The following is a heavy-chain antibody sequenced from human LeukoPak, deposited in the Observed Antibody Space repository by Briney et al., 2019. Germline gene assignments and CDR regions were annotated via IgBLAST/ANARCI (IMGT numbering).Heavy chain of an antibody. Sequence: GGCLRLSCAASGFTFSNAWMSWVRQAPGKGLDWVGRIRSKTDGGTADHAASVKGRFTISRDNVKNSLYLQMNSLRAEDTAVYYCARDFHVRLYDSGGYSYWGHGTLVTVSS. CDR1: GFTFSNAW. CDR3: ARDFHVRLYDSGGYSY. D-gene: IGHD3-22*01. V-gene: IGHV3-15*01. J-gene: IGHJ4*01. CDR2: IRSKTDGGTA.